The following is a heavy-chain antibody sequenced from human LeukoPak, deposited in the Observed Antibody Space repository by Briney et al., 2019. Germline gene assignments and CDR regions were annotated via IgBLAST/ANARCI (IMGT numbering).Heavy chain of an antibody. CDR3: AAIGDIVLVPAIPDY. CDR2: IYYSGSA. D-gene: IGHD2-2*01. CDR1: GGSISSSIYY. J-gene: IGHJ4*02. Sequence: SETLSPTCTVSGGSISSSIYYWVWIRQPPGKGLEWIANIYYSGSAYYNPSLKSRVTISVDTSKNLFSLKLRSVTAADTAVYYCAAIGDIVLVPAIPDYWGQGTLVTVSS. V-gene: IGHV4-39*07.